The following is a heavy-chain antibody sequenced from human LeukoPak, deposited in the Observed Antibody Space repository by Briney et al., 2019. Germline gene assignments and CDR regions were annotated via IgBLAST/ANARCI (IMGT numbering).Heavy chain of an antibody. CDR1: GFTFSSYW. V-gene: IGHV3-74*01. Sequence: GGSLRLSCAASGFTFSSYWMHWVRQAPGKGLVWVSRIKGDGSTTTYADSVKGRFTISRDNAKNTLYLQMNSLRAEDTAVYYCARYYYDSSGSQGAFDLWGQGTMVTVSS. CDR3: ARYYYDSSGSQGAFDL. J-gene: IGHJ3*01. CDR2: IKGDGSTT. D-gene: IGHD3-22*01.